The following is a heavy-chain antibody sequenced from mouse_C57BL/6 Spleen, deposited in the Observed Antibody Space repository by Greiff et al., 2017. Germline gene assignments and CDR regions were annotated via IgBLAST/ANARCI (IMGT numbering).Heavy chain of an antibody. CDR2: ISSGSSTI. J-gene: IGHJ1*03. D-gene: IGHD1-1*01. CDR1: GFTFSDYG. CDR3: ATDYYGSPSYWYFDV. Sequence: EVKLVESGGGLVKPGGSLKLSCAASGFTFSDYGMHWVRQAPEKGLEWVAYISSGSSTIYYADKVKGRFTISRDNAKNTLFLQMTSLRSEDTAMYYCATDYYGSPSYWYFDVWGTGTTVTVSS. V-gene: IGHV5-17*01.